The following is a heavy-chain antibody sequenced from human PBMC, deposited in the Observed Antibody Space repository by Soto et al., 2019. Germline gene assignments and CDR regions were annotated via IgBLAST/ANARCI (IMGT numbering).Heavy chain of an antibody. V-gene: IGHV1-8*01. CDR1: GYTFTSYD. CDR3: XXEKSGYYDY. CDR2: MNPNSGNT. Sequence: QVQLVQSGAEVKKPGASVKVSCKASGYTFTSYDINWVRQATGQGLEWMGWMNPNSGNTGYAQKFQGRVTMTRNTSISTAYMELSSXXXXXXXXXXXXXEKSGYYDYWGQGTLVTVSS. J-gene: IGHJ4*02. D-gene: IGHD3-3*01.